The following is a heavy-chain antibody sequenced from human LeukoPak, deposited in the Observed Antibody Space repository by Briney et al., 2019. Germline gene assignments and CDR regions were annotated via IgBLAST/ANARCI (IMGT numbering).Heavy chain of an antibody. CDR2: INPNGGST. CDR3: ARVGGGSSNYYFDY. J-gene: IGHJ4*02. Sequence: ASVTVSCKASGYTFTGYYIHWVRQPPGQGLEGMGIINPNGGSTSYAQKVQGRVTMTRDTSTSTVYMELSSLRSEATAVYYCARVGGGSSNYYFDYWGQGTLVTVSS. CDR1: GYTFTGYY. V-gene: IGHV1-46*01. D-gene: IGHD3-16*01.